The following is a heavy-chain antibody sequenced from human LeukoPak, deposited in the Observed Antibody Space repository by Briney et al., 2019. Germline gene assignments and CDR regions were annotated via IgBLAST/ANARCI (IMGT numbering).Heavy chain of an antibody. J-gene: IGHJ4*02. V-gene: IGHV3-7*03. CDR1: GFTFSHYW. CDR3: ARDSGRFYIDY. D-gene: IGHD5-12*01. Sequence: GGSLRLSCAASGFTFSHYWMTWVRQAPGKGLEWVANIKQDGSEKYYVDSLKGRFTISRDNAKNSLYLQINSLRADDTAIYNCARDSGRFYIDYWGQGTLVTVSS. CDR2: IKQDGSEK.